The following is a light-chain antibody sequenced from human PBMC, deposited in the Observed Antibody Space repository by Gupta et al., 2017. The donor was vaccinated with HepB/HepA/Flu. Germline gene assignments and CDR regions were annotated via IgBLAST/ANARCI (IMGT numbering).Light chain of an antibody. CDR1: SSNIGNDN. J-gene: IGLJ1*01. V-gene: IGLV1-47*02. CDR3: VGWDASLSGYV. CDR2: NDN. Sequence: QPGLTQPPSASGTPGQRVTISCSGSSSNIGNDNAYWYQQLPGTAPKLLIYNDNRRPSGVPDRFSGSKSGTTASLAISGLRSEDEADYYCVGWDASLSGYVFGAGTKVTVL.